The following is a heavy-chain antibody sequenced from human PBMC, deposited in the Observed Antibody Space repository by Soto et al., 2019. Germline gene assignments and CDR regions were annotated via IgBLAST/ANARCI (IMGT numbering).Heavy chain of an antibody. CDR3: ARHLSPPGTRGFES. CDR2: IYLGGTT. V-gene: IGHV4-4*02. J-gene: IGHJ4*02. Sequence: QVQLQESGPGLVKPSGTLSLTCAVSSGSISSANWWSWVRQPPGKGLEWIGEIYLGGTTNYNTSLKSRVTMSIDNYKNQCFLNLASVTAADTAVYYCARHLSPPGTRGFESWGQGTLVTVSS. CDR1: SGSISSANW.